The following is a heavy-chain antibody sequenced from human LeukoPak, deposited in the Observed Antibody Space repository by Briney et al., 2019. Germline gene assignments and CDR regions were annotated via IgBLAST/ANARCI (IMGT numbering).Heavy chain of an antibody. CDR1: GGSFSGYY. Sequence: KPSETLSLTCVVYGGSFSGYYWSWIRQPPGKGLEWIGEIDQSGTTNYNPSLKSRVTISIDTSKKQFSLTLTSMTAADTAVYYCAGVPHYYFGYGYFDTWGQGTRVTVSS. V-gene: IGHV4-34*01. D-gene: IGHD3-10*01. CDR3: AGVPHYYFGYGYFDT. J-gene: IGHJ4*02. CDR2: IDQSGTT.